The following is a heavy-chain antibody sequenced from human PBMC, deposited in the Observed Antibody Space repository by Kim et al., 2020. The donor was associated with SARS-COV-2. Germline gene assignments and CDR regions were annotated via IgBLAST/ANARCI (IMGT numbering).Heavy chain of an antibody. CDR1: GFTFSSYG. D-gene: IGHD5-18*01. Sequence: GGSLRLSCAASGFTFSSYGMHWVRQAPGKGLEWVAVISYDGSNKYYADSVKGRFTISRDNSKNTLYLQMNSLRAEDTAVYYCAKDRRIHQKWGGNYFDYWGQGTLVTVSS. CDR3: AKDRRIHQKWGGNYFDY. J-gene: IGHJ4*02. V-gene: IGHV3-30*18. CDR2: ISYDGSNK.